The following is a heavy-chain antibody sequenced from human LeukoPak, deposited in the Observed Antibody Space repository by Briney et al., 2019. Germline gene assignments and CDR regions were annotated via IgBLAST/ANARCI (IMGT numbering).Heavy chain of an antibody. Sequence: GGSLRLSCAASGFTFSSYAMHWVRQAPGKGLEWVAVISYDGSNKYYADSVKGRFTISRDNSKNTLYLQMNSLRAEDTAVYYCANGRPTDYWGQGTLVTVSS. CDR1: GFTFSSYA. CDR2: ISYDGSNK. D-gene: IGHD1-26*01. CDR3: ANGRPTDY. J-gene: IGHJ4*02. V-gene: IGHV3-30-3*01.